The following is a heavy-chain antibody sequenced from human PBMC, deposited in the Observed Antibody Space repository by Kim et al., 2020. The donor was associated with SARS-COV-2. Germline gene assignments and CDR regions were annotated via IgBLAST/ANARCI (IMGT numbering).Heavy chain of an antibody. CDR1: GYTFTSYG. D-gene: IGHD3-3*01. Sequence: ASVKVSCKASGYTFTSYGFSWVRQAPGQGLEWMGWISVSNGNTNYPQKLQGRVTMTTDTSTSTAYMELRSLRSDDTAVYYCARDGINGFWSGIEYWGQGTLVTVSS. CDR3: ARDGINGFWSGIEY. CDR2: ISVSNGNT. V-gene: IGHV1-18*01. J-gene: IGHJ4*02.